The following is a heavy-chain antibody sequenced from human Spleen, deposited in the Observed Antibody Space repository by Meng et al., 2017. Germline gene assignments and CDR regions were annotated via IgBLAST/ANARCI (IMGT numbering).Heavy chain of an antibody. V-gene: IGHV2-5*02. CDR2: IYWDDDK. CDR1: GFPLRTSGGG. CDR3: AHSYGDSSPY. J-gene: IGHJ4*02. Sequence: KGSVPPPLKPTTTLPLSCPLFGFPLRTSGGGVGWIRQPPGKALEWLALIYWDDDKRYSPSLKSRLTITKDTSKNQVVLTMTNMDPVDTATYYCAHSYGDSSPYWGQGTLVTVSS. D-gene: IGHD4-17*01.